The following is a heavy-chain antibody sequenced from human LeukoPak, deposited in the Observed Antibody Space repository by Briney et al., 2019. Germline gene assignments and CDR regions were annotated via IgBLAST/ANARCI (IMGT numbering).Heavy chain of an antibody. Sequence: SVKVSCKASGGTFSSYAISWVRQAPGQGFEWMGGIIPMFGTANYAQKFQGRVTITTEESTSTAYMELSSLGSEDTAMYYCARVFARGGEISGSYYYYWGQGTLVTVSS. J-gene: IGHJ4*02. D-gene: IGHD1-26*01. CDR2: IIPMFGTA. CDR3: ARVFARGGEISGSYYYY. V-gene: IGHV1-69*05. CDR1: GGTFSSYA.